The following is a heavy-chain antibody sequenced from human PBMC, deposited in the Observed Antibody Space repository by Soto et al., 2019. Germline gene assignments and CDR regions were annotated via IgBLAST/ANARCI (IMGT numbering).Heavy chain of an antibody. Sequence: QVQLVESGGGAVQPGGSRRLSCAASEFTFSNYAMHWVRQAPVKGLQWLAVISYDGNNKYYADSVEGRFTISRDNSKNTVSLQMNRLRLEYTAVYYCARGPSYSDSYFDHWGQGTLVTISS. CDR2: ISYDGNNK. CDR3: ARGPSYSDSYFDH. J-gene: IGHJ4*02. D-gene: IGHD4-17*01. V-gene: IGHV3-30*03. CDR1: EFTFSNYA.